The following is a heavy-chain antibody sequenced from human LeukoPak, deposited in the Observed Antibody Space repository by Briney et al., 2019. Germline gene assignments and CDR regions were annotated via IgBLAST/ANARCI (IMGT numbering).Heavy chain of an antibody. J-gene: IGHJ4*02. V-gene: IGHV1-18*01. CDR3: ARDYEMATISSYDY. CDR2: ISAYNGNT. CDR1: GGTFSSYA. Sequence: GASVKVSCKASGGTFSSYAISWVRQAPGQGLEWMGWISAYNGNTNYAQKLQGRVTMTTDTSTSTAYMELRSLRSDDTAVYYCARDYEMATISSYDYWGQGTLVTVSS. D-gene: IGHD5-24*01.